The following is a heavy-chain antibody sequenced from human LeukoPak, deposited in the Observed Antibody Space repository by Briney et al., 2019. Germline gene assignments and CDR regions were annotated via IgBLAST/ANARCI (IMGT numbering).Heavy chain of an antibody. V-gene: IGHV3-72*01. CDR3: ARVVATITFYDY. Sequence: GGSLRLSCAASGFTFSGHYMDWVRQAPGKGLEWVGRTRNKANSYTTEYAASVKGRFTISRDDSKNSLYLQMNSLKTEDTAVYYCARVVATITFYDYWGQGTLVTVSS. CDR2: TRNKANSYTT. D-gene: IGHD5-12*01. CDR1: GFTFSGHY. J-gene: IGHJ4*02.